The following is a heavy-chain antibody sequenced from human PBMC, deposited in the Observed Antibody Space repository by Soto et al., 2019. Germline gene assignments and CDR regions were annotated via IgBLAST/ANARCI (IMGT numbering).Heavy chain of an antibody. Sequence: GGSLRLSCATSGFTIDDYDMVWVRQAPGKGLEWVSFITSNSRTINYVDAVKGRFTISRDDAKNSLNLQMNSLRDEDTAVYYCVRSLGGGRWDYWGPGSLVTVSS. CDR3: VRSLGGGRWDY. CDR2: ITSNSRTI. CDR1: GFTIDDYD. D-gene: IGHD3-16*01. V-gene: IGHV3-48*02. J-gene: IGHJ4*02.